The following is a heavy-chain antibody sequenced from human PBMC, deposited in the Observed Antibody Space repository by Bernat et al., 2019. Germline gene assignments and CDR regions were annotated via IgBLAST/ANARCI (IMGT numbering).Heavy chain of an antibody. J-gene: IGHJ4*02. Sequence: EVQLLESGGGLVQPGGSLRLSCSASGFTFSSYAMSWVRQAPGKGLEWVSASSGSGGSTYNADSVKGRFTISRDDSKNKLYLKMNSLRAEDTAVYYCAKTRGVIVIPFDYWGQGTLVTVAS. CDR2: SSGSGGST. CDR1: GFTFSSYA. V-gene: IGHV3-23*01. CDR3: AKTRGVIVIPFDY. D-gene: IGHD3-16*02.